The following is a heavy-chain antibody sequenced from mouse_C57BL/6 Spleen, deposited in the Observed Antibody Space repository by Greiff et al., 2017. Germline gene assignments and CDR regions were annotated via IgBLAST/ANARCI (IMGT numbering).Heavy chain of an antibody. CDR3: AREETAQATRPFWFAY. CDR2: IYPGDGDT. D-gene: IGHD3-2*02. V-gene: IGHV1-80*01. Sequence: QVQLQQSGAELVKPGASVKISCKASGYAFSSYWMNWVKQRPGKGLEWIGQIYPGDGDTKYNGKFKGKATLTADKSSSTAYMPLSSLTSEDSAVYFCAREETAQATRPFWFAYWGQGTLVTVSA. CDR1: GYAFSSYW. J-gene: IGHJ3*01.